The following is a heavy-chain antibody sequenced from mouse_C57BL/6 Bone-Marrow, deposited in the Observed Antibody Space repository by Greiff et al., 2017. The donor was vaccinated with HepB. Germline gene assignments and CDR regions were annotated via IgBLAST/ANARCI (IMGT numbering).Heavy chain of an antibody. CDR1: GFTFSSYA. CDR2: ISSGGDYI. CDR3: TRAGYYGSSFVWYFDV. V-gene: IGHV5-9-1*02. J-gene: IGHJ1*03. D-gene: IGHD1-1*01. Sequence: VPVVESGEGLVKPGGSLKLPCAASGFTFSSYAMSWVRQTPEKRLGWVAYISSGGDYIYYADTVKGRVTISRDNARNTLYLQMSSLKSEDKAMYYYTRAGYYGSSFVWYFDVWGTGTTVTVSA.